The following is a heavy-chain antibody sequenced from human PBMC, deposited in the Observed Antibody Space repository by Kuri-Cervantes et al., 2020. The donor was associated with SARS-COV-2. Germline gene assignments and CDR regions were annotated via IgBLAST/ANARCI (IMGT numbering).Heavy chain of an antibody. CDR3: AREGVGAHKGYYMDV. CDR1: GYTFTGYY. D-gene: IGHD1-26*01. Sequence: GESLKISCKASGYTFTGYYMHWVRQAPGQGLEWMGWINPNSGGTNYAQKFQGRVTMTRDTSISTAYMELSRLRSDDTAVYYCAREGVGAHKGYYMDVWGKGTTVTVSS. V-gene: IGHV1-2*02. J-gene: IGHJ6*03. CDR2: INPNSGGT.